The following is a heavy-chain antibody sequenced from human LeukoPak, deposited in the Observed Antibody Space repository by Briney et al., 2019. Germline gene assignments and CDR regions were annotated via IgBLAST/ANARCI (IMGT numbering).Heavy chain of an antibody. CDR3: ARHDAVGAAYFDY. V-gene: IGHV4-59*08. CDR2: IYYSGST. D-gene: IGHD1-26*01. CDR1: GGSISSYY. Sequence: SETLSLTCTVSGGSISSYYWSWIRQPPGKGLEWIGYIYYSGSTNYNPSLKSRVTISVDTSKNQFSLKLSSVTAADTAVYYCARHDAVGAAYFDYWGQGTLVTVSS. J-gene: IGHJ4*02.